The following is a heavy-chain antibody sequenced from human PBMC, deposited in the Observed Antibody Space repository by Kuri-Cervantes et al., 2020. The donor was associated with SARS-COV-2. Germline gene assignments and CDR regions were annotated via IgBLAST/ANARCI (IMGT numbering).Heavy chain of an antibody. J-gene: IGHJ6*02. CDR1: GFTFSSYA. CDR2: ISYDGSNK. Sequence: GGSLRLSCAASGFTFSSYAMHWVRQAPGKGLEWVAVISYDGSNKYYADSVKGRFTISRDNSKNTLYLQMNSLRAEDTAVYCCAKEEKVLRFLEWLGGMDVWGQGTTVTVSS. V-gene: IGHV3-30-3*01. D-gene: IGHD3-3*01. CDR3: AKEEKVLRFLEWLGGMDV.